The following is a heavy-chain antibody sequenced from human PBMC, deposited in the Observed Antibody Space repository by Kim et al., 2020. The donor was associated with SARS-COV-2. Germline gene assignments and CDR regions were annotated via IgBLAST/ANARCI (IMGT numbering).Heavy chain of an antibody. CDR2: IDPSDSYT. CDR1: GYSFANYW. D-gene: IGHD3-22*01. V-gene: IGHV5-10-1*01. J-gene: IGHJ6*02. Sequence: GESLKISCTGSGYSFANYWINWVRQMPGKGLEWMGRIDPSDSYTNYSPSFQGHVTISADKSISTAYLQWSSLKASDTAMYYCAVGGFYYDSSLYSYHSGMDVWGPGTTVTVSS. CDR3: AVGGFYYDSSLYSYHSGMDV.